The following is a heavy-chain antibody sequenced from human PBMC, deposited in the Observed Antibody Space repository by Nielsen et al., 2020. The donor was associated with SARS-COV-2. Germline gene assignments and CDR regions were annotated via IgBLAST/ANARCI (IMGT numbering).Heavy chain of an antibody. CDR2: INPNSGGT. J-gene: IGHJ4*02. D-gene: IGHD3-16*02. Sequence: WVRQAPGQGLEWMGWINPNSGGTNYAQKFQGWVTMTRDTSISTAYMGLSRLRSDDTAVYYCARAEGGSLGELSPSMNFDYWGQGTLVTVSS. V-gene: IGHV1-2*04. CDR3: ARAEGGSLGELSPSMNFDY.